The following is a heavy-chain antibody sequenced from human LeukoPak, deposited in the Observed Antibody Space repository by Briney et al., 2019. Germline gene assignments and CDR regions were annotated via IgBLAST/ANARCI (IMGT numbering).Heavy chain of an antibody. D-gene: IGHD6-19*01. J-gene: IGHJ4*02. Sequence: PGGSLRLSCAASGFTVSSNYMSWVRQAPGKGLEWVSVIYSGGSTYYADSVKGRFTISRDNSKNTLYLQMNSLRAEDTAVYYCASLDTTWLVVDYWGQGTLVTVSS. CDR2: IYSGGST. CDR1: GFTVSSNY. V-gene: IGHV3-66*01. CDR3: ASLDTTWLVVDY.